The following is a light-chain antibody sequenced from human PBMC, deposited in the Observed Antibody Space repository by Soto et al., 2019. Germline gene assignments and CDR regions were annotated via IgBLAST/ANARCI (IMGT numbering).Light chain of an antibody. J-gene: IGKJ1*01. CDR1: QSFSGT. Sequence: GARVTITCRASQSFSGTLAWYQQIPGKAPKLLIYDASTLQTGVPSRFSGSGSGTDFTLTISYLQSEDFGTYYCQQFYNYPRTFGQGTKVDIK. CDR2: DAS. CDR3: QQFYNYPRT. V-gene: IGKV1-8*01.